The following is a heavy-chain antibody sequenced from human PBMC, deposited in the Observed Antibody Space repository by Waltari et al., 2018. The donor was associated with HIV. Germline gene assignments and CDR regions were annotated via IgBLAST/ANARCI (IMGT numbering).Heavy chain of an antibody. CDR1: GGSFSGYY. Sequence: QVQLQQWGAGLLKPSETLSLICAVYGGSFSGYYWSWIRQPPGTGLGWIGEINHSGSTNYNPSLKSRVTISVDTSKNQFSLKLSSVTAADTAVYYCARVRPYDFWSGYYYPKRYFDYWGQGTLVTVSS. V-gene: IGHV4-34*01. CDR2: INHSGST. J-gene: IGHJ4*02. D-gene: IGHD3-3*01. CDR3: ARVRPYDFWSGYYYPKRYFDY.